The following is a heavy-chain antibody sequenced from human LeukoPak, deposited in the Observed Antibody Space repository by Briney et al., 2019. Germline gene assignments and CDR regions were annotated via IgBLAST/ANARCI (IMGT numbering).Heavy chain of an antibody. CDR1: GVSVSDGRYY. D-gene: IGHD2-2*01. CDR3: ATPYCGSISCLDVFTV. Sequence: SETLSLTCNISGVSVSDGRYYWTWIRQQPWKRLECLAYKYYSGSAKYNPALRSRLTISIDTPENRFSLQLTSVSAADTATYYRATPYCGSISCLDVFTVWGQGTRVTVSS. CDR2: KYYSGSA. V-gene: IGHV4-31*03. J-gene: IGHJ3*01.